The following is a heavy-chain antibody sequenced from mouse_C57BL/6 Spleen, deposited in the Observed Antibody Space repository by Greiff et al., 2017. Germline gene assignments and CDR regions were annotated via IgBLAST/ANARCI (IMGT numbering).Heavy chain of an antibody. CDR3: ARGLPGAMDY. CDR2: INPNNGGT. V-gene: IGHV1-22*01. J-gene: IGHJ4*01. CDR1: GYTFTDYN. D-gene: IGHD2-2*01. Sequence: EVKLQESGPELVKPGASVKLSCKASGYTFTDYNMHWVKQSHGKSLEWIGYINPNNGGTSYNQKFKGKATLTVNKSSSTAYMELRSLTSEDAAVYCCARGLPGAMDYWGQGTSVTVSS.